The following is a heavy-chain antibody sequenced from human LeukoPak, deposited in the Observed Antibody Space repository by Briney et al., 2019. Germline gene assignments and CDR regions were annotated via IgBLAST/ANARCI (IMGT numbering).Heavy chain of an antibody. Sequence: SETLSLTCSVSGESISSYYWSWIRQPAGEGLEWIGRVHRSGDTNYNPSLKSRLTMSVETSKNQISLRLRSVSAADTAVYYCARDDFEYSVHYGMDVWGQGTTVTVSS. CDR2: VHRSGDT. CDR3: ARDDFEYSVHYGMDV. J-gene: IGHJ6*02. D-gene: IGHD3-9*01. V-gene: IGHV4-4*07. CDR1: GESISSYY.